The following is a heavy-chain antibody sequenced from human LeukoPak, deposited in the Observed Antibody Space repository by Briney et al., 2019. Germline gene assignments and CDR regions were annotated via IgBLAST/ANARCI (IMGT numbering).Heavy chain of an antibody. Sequence: GGSLRLSCAASGFTFSSYGMSWVRQAPGKGLEWVSGISGSGGSTYYADSVKGRFTISRDNSKNTLYLQMNSLRAEDTAVHYCARARRSGGITLIRGVKDRGWFDSWGQGTLVTVSS. D-gene: IGHD3-10*01. CDR2: ISGSGGST. V-gene: IGHV3-23*01. CDR1: GFTFSSYG. J-gene: IGHJ5*01. CDR3: ARARRSGGITLIRGVKDRGWFDS.